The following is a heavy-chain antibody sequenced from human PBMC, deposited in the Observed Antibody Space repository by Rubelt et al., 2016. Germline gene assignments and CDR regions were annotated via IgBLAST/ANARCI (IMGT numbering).Heavy chain of an antibody. CDR2: MCPSDGSI. Sequence: AQGLEWMGRMCPSDGSISYAEKFQGRVTMTRDTSTSTAYMELSSLRSEDTAVYYCARDAGTGWLQLAFDIWGQGTMVTVSS. J-gene: IGHJ3*02. V-gene: IGHV1/OR15-9*01. CDR3: ARDAGTGWLQLAFDI. D-gene: IGHD5-24*01.